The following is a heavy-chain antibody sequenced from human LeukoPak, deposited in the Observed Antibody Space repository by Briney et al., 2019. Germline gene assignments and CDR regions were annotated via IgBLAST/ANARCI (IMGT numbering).Heavy chain of an antibody. CDR3: ARGVVSDPHFDY. J-gene: IGHJ4*02. CDR1: GYTFTNYG. CDR2: ISGYNGNT. V-gene: IGHV1-18*01. Sequence: GASVKVSCKASGYTFTNYGISWVRQAPGQGLEWMGWISGYNGNTNYAQKFQGRVTITTDESTSTAYMELSSLRSEDTAVYYCARGVVSDPHFDYWGQGTLVTVSS. D-gene: IGHD2-21*01.